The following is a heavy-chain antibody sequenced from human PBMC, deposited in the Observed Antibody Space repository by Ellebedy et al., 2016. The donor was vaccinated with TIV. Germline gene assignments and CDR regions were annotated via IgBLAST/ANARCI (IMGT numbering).Heavy chain of an antibody. CDR1: GYSFTSYW. CDR2: IYPGDANT. Sequence: GESLKISCKGSGYSFTSYWIGWVRQVPGKGLEWMGNIYPGDANTAYSPSFQGQVTISADKSISSAYLQWSSLKASDTAMYYCVRGPLGYCSGGSCSADYWGQGTLVTVSS. D-gene: IGHD2-15*01. J-gene: IGHJ4*02. CDR3: VRGPLGYCSGGSCSADY. V-gene: IGHV5-51*01.